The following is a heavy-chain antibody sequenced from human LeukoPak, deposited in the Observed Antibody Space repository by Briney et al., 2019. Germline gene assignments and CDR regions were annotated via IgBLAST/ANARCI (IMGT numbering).Heavy chain of an antibody. Sequence: PGGSLRLSCAASGFTFSSYAMSWVRQAPGKGLEWVSAISGSGGSTYYADSVKGRFTISRDNSKNTLYPQMNSLRAEDTAVYYCAKDPPRRDGYNYGYWGQGTLVTVSS. J-gene: IGHJ4*02. D-gene: IGHD5-24*01. V-gene: IGHV3-23*01. CDR1: GFTFSSYA. CDR3: AKDPPRRDGYNYGY. CDR2: ISGSGGST.